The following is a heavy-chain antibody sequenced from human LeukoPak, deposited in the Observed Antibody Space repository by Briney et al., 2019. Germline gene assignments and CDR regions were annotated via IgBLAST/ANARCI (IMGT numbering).Heavy chain of an antibody. CDR3: ARVSSSWYPFDY. J-gene: IGHJ4*02. Sequence: GGSLRLSCAASGFTVSSNYMNWVRQAPGKGLEWLSYISSSGSTIYYADSVKGRFTISRDNAKNSLYLQMNSLSAEDTAVYYCARVSSSWYPFDYWGQGTLVTVPS. CDR1: GFTVSSNY. V-gene: IGHV3-48*03. CDR2: ISSSGSTI. D-gene: IGHD6-13*01.